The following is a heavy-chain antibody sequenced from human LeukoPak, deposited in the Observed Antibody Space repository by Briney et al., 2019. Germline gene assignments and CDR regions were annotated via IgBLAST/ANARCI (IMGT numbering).Heavy chain of an antibody. V-gene: IGHV1-8*02. CDR2: MNPNSGNT. CDR3: ARGPDTAIGEDYMDV. Sequence: GASVKVSCKASGYTFTGYYMHWVRQATGQGLEWMGWMNPNSGNTGYAQKFQGRVTMTRNTSISTAYMELSSLRSEDTAVYYCARGPDTAIGEDYMDVWGKGTTVTVSS. J-gene: IGHJ6*03. D-gene: IGHD5-18*01. CDR1: GYTFTGYY.